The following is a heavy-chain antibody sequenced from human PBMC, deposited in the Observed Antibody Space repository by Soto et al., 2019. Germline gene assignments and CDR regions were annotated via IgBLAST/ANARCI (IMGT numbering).Heavy chain of an antibody. CDR1: GGTFSSYA. CDR2: IIPIFGTA. CDR3: ARGDSVVVVPAAIFGESVY. J-gene: IGHJ4*02. Sequence: QVQLVQSGAEVKKPGSSVKVSCKASGGTFSSYAISWVRQAPGQGLEWMGGIIPIFGTANYAQKFQGRVTITADESTSTAYMELSSLRSEDTAVYYCARGDSVVVVPAAIFGESVYWGQGTLVTVSS. D-gene: IGHD2-2*02. V-gene: IGHV1-69*01.